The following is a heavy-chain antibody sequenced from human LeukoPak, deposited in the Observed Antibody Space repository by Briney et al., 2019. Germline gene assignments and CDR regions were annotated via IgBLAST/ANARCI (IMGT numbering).Heavy chain of an antibody. D-gene: IGHD6-19*01. Sequence: GASVKVSCKASGYTFTSYDINWVRQATGPGLEWMGWMNPNSGNTGYAQKFQGRVTMTRNTSISTAYMELSSLRSEDTAVYYCARGRITNEGIAVGFDPWGQGTLVTVSS. J-gene: IGHJ5*02. V-gene: IGHV1-8*01. CDR1: GYTFTSYD. CDR2: MNPNSGNT. CDR3: ARGRITNEGIAVGFDP.